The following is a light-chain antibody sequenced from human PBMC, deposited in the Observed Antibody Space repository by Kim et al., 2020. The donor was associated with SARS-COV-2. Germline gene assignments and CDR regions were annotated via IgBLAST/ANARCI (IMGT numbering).Light chain of an antibody. J-gene: IGKJ1*01. V-gene: IGKV1-5*01. Sequence: ASVGDRVTLTCRASQSMSSWLAWYQPKPGKAPKLLIDDASSLESGVPSRYSGSGSGTEFTLTISRLHPDEFATYYCQQYNSYSRTVGQGTKVDIK. CDR1: QSMSSW. CDR2: DAS. CDR3: QQYNSYSRT.